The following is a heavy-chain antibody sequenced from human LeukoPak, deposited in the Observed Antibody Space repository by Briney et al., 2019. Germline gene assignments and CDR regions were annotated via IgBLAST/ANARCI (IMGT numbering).Heavy chain of an antibody. J-gene: IGHJ4*02. CDR2: IKSKTDGGTT. CDR1: GFTLSNAW. V-gene: IGHV3-15*01. CDR3: TTEYFYGSGSYYNGD. Sequence: GGSLRLSCAASGFTLSNAWMSWVRQAPGKGLEWVGRIKSKTDGGTTDYAAPVKGRFTISRDDSKNTLYLQMNSLKTEDTAVYYCTTEYFYGSGSYYNGDWGQGTLVTVSS. D-gene: IGHD3-10*01.